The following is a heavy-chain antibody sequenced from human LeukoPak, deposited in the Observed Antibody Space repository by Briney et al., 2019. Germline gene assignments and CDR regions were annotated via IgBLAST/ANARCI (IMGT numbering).Heavy chain of an antibody. CDR1: GGSISSYY. CDR2: IYYSGST. V-gene: IGHV4-39*07. J-gene: IGHJ5*02. D-gene: IGHD3-10*01. Sequence: SETLSLTCTVSGGSISSYYWGWIRQPPGKGLEWIGSIYYSGSTYYNPSLKSRVTISVDTSKNQFSLKLSSVTAADTAVYYCARGGYDGYWFDPWGQGTLVTVSS. CDR3: ARGGYDGYWFDP.